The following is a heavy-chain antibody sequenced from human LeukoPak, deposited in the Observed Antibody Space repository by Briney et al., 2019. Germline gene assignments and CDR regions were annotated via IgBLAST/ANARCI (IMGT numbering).Heavy chain of an antibody. CDR2: IKQDGSEK. Sequence: PGGSLRLSCAASGFTFSSYAMHWVRQAPGKGLEWVANIKQDGSEKYYVDSVKGRFIITRDNAKNSPYLQMNSLRGEDTAVQYCARDRSSSWYRYYHYMYVWGKGTTVTISS. J-gene: IGHJ6*03. V-gene: IGHV3-7*01. CDR3: ARDRSSSWYRYYHYMYV. D-gene: IGHD6-13*01. CDR1: GFTFSSYA.